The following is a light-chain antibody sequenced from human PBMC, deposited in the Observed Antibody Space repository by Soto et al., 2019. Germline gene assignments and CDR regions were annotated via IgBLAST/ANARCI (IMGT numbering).Light chain of an antibody. Sequence: DIQVTQSPSSLSAAVGARVTITCRASQSISIYLNWYKQKPGKAPNLMSYAASSLQSGVPSRFRGSGSGTDFTLTISSLQPEDIAIYYCQQSYVSPLTFGGGTKVDIK. J-gene: IGKJ4*01. V-gene: IGKV1-39*01. CDR1: QSISIY. CDR2: AAS. CDR3: QQSYVSPLT.